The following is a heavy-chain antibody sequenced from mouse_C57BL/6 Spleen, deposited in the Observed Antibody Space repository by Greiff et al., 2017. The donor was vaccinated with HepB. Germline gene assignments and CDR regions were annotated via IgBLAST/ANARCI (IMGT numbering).Heavy chain of an antibody. Sequence: QVQLQQPGAELVKPGASVKLSCKASGYTFTSYWMHWVKQRPGQGLEWIGMIHPNSGSTNYNEKFKSKATLTVEKSSSTAYMQLIRLTSEDSAVYYSARDYYGSSWFAYWGQGTLVTVSA. J-gene: IGHJ3*01. D-gene: IGHD1-1*01. CDR2: IHPNSGST. CDR3: ARDYYGSSWFAY. CDR1: GYTFTSYW. V-gene: IGHV1-64*01.